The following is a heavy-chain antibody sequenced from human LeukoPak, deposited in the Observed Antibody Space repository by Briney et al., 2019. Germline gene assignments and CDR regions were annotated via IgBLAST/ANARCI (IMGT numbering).Heavy chain of an antibody. J-gene: IGHJ5*02. Sequence: PGGSLRLSCAASGFPISTYWMSWVRQPPGKGLEGVANIKQDGGERYYVDSVKGRFTISRDNAKNSLYLQMNSLRAEDTAVYYCARDRVAGTVSGWFDPWGQGTLVTVSS. V-gene: IGHV3-7*01. CDR3: ARDRVAGTVSGWFDP. CDR2: IKQDGGER. CDR1: GFPISTYW. D-gene: IGHD1-7*01.